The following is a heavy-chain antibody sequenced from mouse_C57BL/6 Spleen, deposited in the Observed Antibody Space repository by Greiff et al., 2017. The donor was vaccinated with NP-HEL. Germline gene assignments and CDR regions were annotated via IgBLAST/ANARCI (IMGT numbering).Heavy chain of an antibody. CDR2: IDPETGGT. CDR3: TRPFTTVVDWYFDV. D-gene: IGHD1-1*01. Sequence: QVQLQQSGAELVRPGASVTLSCKASGYTFTDYEMHWVKQTPVHGLEWIGAIDPETGGTAYNQKFKGKAILTADKSSSTAYMELRSLTSEDSAVYYCTRPFTTVVDWYFDVWGTGTTVTVSS. J-gene: IGHJ1*03. CDR1: GYTFTDYE. V-gene: IGHV1-15*01.